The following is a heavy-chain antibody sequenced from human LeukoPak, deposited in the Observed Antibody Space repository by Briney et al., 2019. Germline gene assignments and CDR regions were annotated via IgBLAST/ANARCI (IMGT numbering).Heavy chain of an antibody. CDR1: GFTFSSYA. J-gene: IGHJ3*02. Sequence: PGGSLRLSCAASGFTFSSYAMTWVRQAPGKGLEWISAISGSAYSTSYADSVKGRFTISRDNSKNTLYLQMNSLRAEDTAIYYCARNTSGFKPGDAFDIWGQGTMVTVSS. V-gene: IGHV3-23*01. CDR3: ARNTSGFKPGDAFDI. CDR2: ISGSAYST. D-gene: IGHD3-22*01.